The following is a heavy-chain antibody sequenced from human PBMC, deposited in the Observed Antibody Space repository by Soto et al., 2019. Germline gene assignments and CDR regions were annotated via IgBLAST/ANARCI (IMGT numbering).Heavy chain of an antibody. CDR1: GGSISSGDYY. CDR3: AGKVVVAAMGYAFDI. V-gene: IGHV4-30-4*01. CDR2: IYYSGST. D-gene: IGHD2-15*01. Sequence: SETLSLTCTVSGGSISSGDYYWSWIRQPPGKGLEWIGYIYYSGSTYYNPSLKSRVTISVDTSKNQFSLKLSSVTAADTAVYYCAGKVVVAAMGYAFDIWGQGTMVT. J-gene: IGHJ3*02.